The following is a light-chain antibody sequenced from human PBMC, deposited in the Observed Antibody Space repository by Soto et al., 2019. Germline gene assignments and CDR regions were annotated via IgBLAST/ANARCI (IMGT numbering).Light chain of an antibody. CDR1: QGISSW. CDR2: SAS. Sequence: DIQMTQSPSFVSASVGDRVAITCRASQGISSWLVWYQQKPGGTPKLLIYSASSLQSGVPSRFSGSGSGTDFTLTISSLQPEDFASYFCQQANSFPWTFGQGTKVEVK. V-gene: IGKV1-12*02. J-gene: IGKJ1*01. CDR3: QQANSFPWT.